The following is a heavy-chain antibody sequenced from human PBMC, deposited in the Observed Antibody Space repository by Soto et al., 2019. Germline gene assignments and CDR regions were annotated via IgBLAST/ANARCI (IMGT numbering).Heavy chain of an antibody. V-gene: IGHV3-23*01. CDR3: AKNHWIVATNFFDF. CDR1: GSTFSTYF. Sequence: GVSMRPSWLASGSTFSTYFMSWVRQAPGKGLEWVSGISGGGDYSADTYFADSVKVRFTISRDSSKNSVYLQMNSLRAEDTAVYYCAKNHWIVATNFFDFWGRGTLVTVSS. D-gene: IGHD5-12*01. CDR2: ISGGGDYSADT. J-gene: IGHJ4*02.